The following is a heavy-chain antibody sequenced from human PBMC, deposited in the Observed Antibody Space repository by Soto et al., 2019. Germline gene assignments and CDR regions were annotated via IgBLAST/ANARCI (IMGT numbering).Heavy chain of an antibody. D-gene: IGHD3-3*01. CDR3: ARMSYDFWSGPFYGMDV. J-gene: IGHJ6*02. CDR1: GFSLSTSGVG. V-gene: IGHV2-5*02. Sequence: SGPTLVNPTQTLTLTCTFSGFSLSTSGVGVGWIRQPPGKALEWLALIYWDDDKRYSPSLKSRLTITKDTSKNQVVLTMTNMDPVDTATYYCARMSYDFWSGPFYGMDVWGQGTTVTVSS. CDR2: IYWDDDK.